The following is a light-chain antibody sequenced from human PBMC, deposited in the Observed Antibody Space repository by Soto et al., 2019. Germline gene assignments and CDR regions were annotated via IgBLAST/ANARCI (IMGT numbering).Light chain of an antibody. CDR3: QQRSNWPPTWT. V-gene: IGKV3-11*01. CDR2: DAS. Sequence: EIVLTQSPATLSLSPGERATLSCRASQSVSSYLAWYQQKPVQAPRLLIYDASKRATGIPARFSGSGSGTDFTLTISSLEPEDFAVYYCQQRSNWPPTWTFGQGTKVEI. J-gene: IGKJ1*01. CDR1: QSVSSY.